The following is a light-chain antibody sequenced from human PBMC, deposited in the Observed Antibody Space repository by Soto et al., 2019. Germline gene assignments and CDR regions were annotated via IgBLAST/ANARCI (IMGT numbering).Light chain of an antibody. J-gene: IGKJ2*01. CDR2: DAS. CDR3: QQYGDWPPET. Sequence: EIVLTQSPATLSLSPGERATLSCRASQSVSRYLAWYQQKPGQAPRLLIYDASNRATGIPARFSGSGSGTDFTLTISSLEPEDFAVYYCQQYGDWPPETFGQGTKLEI. CDR1: QSVSRY. V-gene: IGKV3-11*01.